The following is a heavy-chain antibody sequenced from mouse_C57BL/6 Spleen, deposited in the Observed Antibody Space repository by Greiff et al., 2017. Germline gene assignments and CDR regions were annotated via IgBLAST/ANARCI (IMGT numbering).Heavy chain of an antibody. D-gene: IGHD3-3*01. J-gene: IGHJ2*01. V-gene: IGHV1-69*01. CDR3: ARRGLSLAFDY. Sequence: QVQLQQPGAELVMPGASVKLSCKASGYTFTSYWMHWVKQRPGQGLEWIGELDPSDSYTNYTQKFKGKSTLTVDKSSSTAYMQLSSLTSEDSAVYDCARRGLSLAFDYWGQGTTLTVSS. CDR1: GYTFTSYW. CDR2: LDPSDSYT.